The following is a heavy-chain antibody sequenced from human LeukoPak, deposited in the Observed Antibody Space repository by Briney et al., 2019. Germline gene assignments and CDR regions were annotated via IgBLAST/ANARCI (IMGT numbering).Heavy chain of an antibody. V-gene: IGHV4-61*02. Sequence: PSQTLSLTCTVSGGSISSGSYYWTWIRQPAGKGLEWIGRIYTSGSTNYNPSLKSRVTISVDTSKNQFSLKLSSVTAADTAVYYCARVITMIVGSSWFDPWGQGTLVTVSS. CDR3: ARVITMIVGSSWFDP. CDR2: IYTSGST. CDR1: GGSISSGSYY. D-gene: IGHD3-22*01. J-gene: IGHJ5*02.